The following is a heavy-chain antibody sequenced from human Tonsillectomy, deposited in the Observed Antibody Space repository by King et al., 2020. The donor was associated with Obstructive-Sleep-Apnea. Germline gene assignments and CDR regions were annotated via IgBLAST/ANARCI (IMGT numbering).Heavy chain of an antibody. D-gene: IGHD4-11*01. J-gene: IGHJ4*02. CDR2: ISTFSGNT. CDR3: ARKDYSDYGVDY. CDR1: GYTFISYG. Sequence: QLVQSGAEMKKPGASVKVSCKASGYTFISYGISWVRQAPGQGLEWMGWISTFSGNTNYAQKFQGRVTMSTDTSTNTAYMELRSLRSDDTAVYYCARKDYSDYGVDYWGQGTLVTVSS. V-gene: IGHV1-18*04.